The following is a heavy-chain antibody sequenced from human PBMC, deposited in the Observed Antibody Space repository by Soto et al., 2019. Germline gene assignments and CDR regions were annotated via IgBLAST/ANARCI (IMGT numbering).Heavy chain of an antibody. Sequence: GGSLRLSCAASGFTFSSYSMNWVRQAPGKGLEWVSYISSSSTIYYADSVKGRFTISRDNAKNSLYLQMNSLRDEDTAVYYCARGKTLDAFDIWGQGTMVTVSS. CDR2: ISSSSTI. V-gene: IGHV3-48*02. J-gene: IGHJ3*02. CDR1: GFTFSSYS. CDR3: ARGKTLDAFDI.